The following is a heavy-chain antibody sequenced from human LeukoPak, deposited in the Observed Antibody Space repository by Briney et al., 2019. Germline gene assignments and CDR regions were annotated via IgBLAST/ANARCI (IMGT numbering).Heavy chain of an antibody. CDR2: IKQDGSEK. Sequence: GSLRLSCAASGFTFSSYWMSWVRRAPGKGLEWVANIKQDGSEKYYVDSVKGRFTISRDNAKNSLYLQMNSLRAEDTAVYYCARVSGYCSSTSCSPMDVWGKGTTVTVSS. CDR1: GFTFSSYW. J-gene: IGHJ6*04. CDR3: ARVSGYCSSTSCSPMDV. V-gene: IGHV3-7*01. D-gene: IGHD2-2*01.